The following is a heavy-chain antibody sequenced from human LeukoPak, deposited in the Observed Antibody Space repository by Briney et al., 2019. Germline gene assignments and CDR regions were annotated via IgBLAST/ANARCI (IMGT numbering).Heavy chain of an antibody. J-gene: IGHJ6*03. V-gene: IGHV4-59*01. Sequence: SETLSLTCTVSGGSISSYYWSWIRQPPGKGLEWIGYIYYSGSTNYNPSLKSRVTISVDTSKNQFSLKLSSVTAADTAVYYCAGLNWGSGFYYYMDVWGKGTTVTVSS. D-gene: IGHD7-27*01. CDR3: AGLNWGSGFYYYMDV. CDR1: GGSISSYY. CDR2: IYYSGST.